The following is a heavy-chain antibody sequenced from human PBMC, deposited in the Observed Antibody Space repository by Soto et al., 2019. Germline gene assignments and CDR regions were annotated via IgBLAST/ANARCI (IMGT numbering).Heavy chain of an antibody. CDR2: INSDGSST. CDR1: GFTFSSYW. CDR3: ARAGGTMVRGVTDV. J-gene: IGHJ6*02. V-gene: IGHV3-74*01. D-gene: IGHD3-10*01. Sequence: GGSLRLSCAASGFTFSSYWMNWVRQAPGKGLVWVSRINSDGSSTSYADSVKGRFTISRDNAKNTLYLQMNSLRAEDTADYYCARAGGTMVRGVTDVWGQGTTVTVSS.